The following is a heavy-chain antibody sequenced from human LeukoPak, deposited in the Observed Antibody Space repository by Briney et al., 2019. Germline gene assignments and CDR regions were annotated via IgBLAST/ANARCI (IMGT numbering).Heavy chain of an antibody. CDR1: GFTFSSYS. CDR3: ARVGSIAAAGTVDY. V-gene: IGHV3-48*04. CDR2: ITSGSSTT. J-gene: IGHJ4*02. D-gene: IGHD6-13*01. Sequence: GGSLRLSCAASGFTFSSYSMNWVRQAPGKGLEWVSYITSGSSTTYYVDSVKGRFTISRDNAKNSLYLQMNSLRAEDTAVYYCARVGSIAAAGTVDYWGQGTLVTVSS.